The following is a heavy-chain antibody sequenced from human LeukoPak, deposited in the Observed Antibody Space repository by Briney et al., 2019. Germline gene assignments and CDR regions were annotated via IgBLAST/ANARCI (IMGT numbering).Heavy chain of an antibody. V-gene: IGHV3-11*04. CDR1: GFTFSDYY. J-gene: IGHJ3*02. CDR2: ISSSGSTI. Sequence: GGSLRLSCAASGFTFSDYYMSWIRQAPGKGLEWVSYISSSGSTIYYADSVKGRFTISRDNAKNSLYLQMNSLRAEDTAVYYCARDRVAARPYAFDIWGQGTTVTVSS. D-gene: IGHD6-6*01. CDR3: ARDRVAARPYAFDI.